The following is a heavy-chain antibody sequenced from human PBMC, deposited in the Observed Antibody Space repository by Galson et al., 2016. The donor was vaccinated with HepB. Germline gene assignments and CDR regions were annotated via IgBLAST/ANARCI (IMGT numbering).Heavy chain of an antibody. CDR1: GGAINSAYH. D-gene: IGHD3/OR15-3a*01. J-gene: IGHJ5*02. Sequence: TLSLTCSLSGGAINSAYHWSWIRQPPGKGLEWIGYISYTGITNYKSSLKSRVTMSIDTSKNQFSLKLSSVTAADTAVYYCAREGLDPRGWFDPWGQGTLVTVSS. CDR3: AREGLDPRGWFDP. CDR2: ISYTGIT. V-gene: IGHV4-31*03.